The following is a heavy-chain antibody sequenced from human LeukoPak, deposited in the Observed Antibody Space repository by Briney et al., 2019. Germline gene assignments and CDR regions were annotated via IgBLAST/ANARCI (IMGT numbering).Heavy chain of an antibody. V-gene: IGHV1-69*05. CDR2: IIPIFGTA. Sequence: SVKVSCKASGYTFTGYYMHWVRQAPGQGLEWMGGIIPIFGTANYAQKFQGRVTITTDESTSTAYMELSSLRSEDTAVYYCARSLGDYVDYWGQGTLVTVSS. CDR3: ARSLGDYVDY. CDR1: GYTFTGYY. J-gene: IGHJ4*02. D-gene: IGHD4-17*01.